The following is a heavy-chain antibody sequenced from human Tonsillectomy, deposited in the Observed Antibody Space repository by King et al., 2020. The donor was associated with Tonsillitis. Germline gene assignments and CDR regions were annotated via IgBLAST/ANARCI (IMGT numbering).Heavy chain of an antibody. D-gene: IGHD2-15*01. Sequence: VQLVESGGGVVQPGRSLRLFCAASGFTFSDYAMHWVRQTPGKGLEWVAVFSYDGINKHYADSVKGRFTISRDHSKKTLALPMNSLRPEETAMYYCARAPTKYCSGGSCLFHYWGQGTLVSVSS. CDR1: GFTFSDYA. CDR2: FSYDGINK. J-gene: IGHJ4*02. V-gene: IGHV3-30*14. CDR3: ARAPTKYCSGGSCLFHY.